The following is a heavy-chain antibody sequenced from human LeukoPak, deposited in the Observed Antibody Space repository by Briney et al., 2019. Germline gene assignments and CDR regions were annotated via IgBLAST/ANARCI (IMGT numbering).Heavy chain of an antibody. CDR1: GGSISSGGYY. V-gene: IGHV4-30-2*01. CDR2: IYHSGST. CDR3: ARFCSSTSYYKEGFDY. J-gene: IGHJ4*02. Sequence: PSQTLSLTCTVSGGSISSGGYYWSWIRQPPGKGLEWIGYIYHSGSTYYNPSLKSRVTISVDTSKNQFSLKLSSVTAADTAVYYCARFCSSTSYYKEGFDYWGQGTLVTVSS. D-gene: IGHD2-2*02.